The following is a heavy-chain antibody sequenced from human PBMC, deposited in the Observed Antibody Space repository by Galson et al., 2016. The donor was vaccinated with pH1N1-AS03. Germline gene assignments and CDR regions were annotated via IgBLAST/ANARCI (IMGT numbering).Heavy chain of an antibody. J-gene: IGHJ4*02. CDR1: GYTLTTYA. V-gene: IGHV1-3*01. CDR2: ISASDGNA. Sequence: SVKVSCKASGYTLTTYAMHWVRQAPGQRPEWMGCISASDGNAGYSRSFQGRVTITRDTSANMVSLEVISLIFEDTAVYYCTRDRQQGFDYWGQGTLVTVSS. D-gene: IGHD1-1*01. CDR3: TRDRQQGFDY.